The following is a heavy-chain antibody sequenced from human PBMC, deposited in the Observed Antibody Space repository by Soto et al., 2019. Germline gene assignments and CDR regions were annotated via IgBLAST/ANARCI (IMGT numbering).Heavy chain of an antibody. CDR2: ISYSAKT. V-gene: IGHV4-38-2*01. CDR1: GYSITSGFY. J-gene: IGHJ4*02. CDR3: TRGAGAPWVRFDS. Sequence: TLSLTCGVSGYSITSGFYWGWVRQSPGKGLEWIGTISYSAKTFHNPSLASRFSMAVDSSKNQFSLRLTSVTAADTALYYCTRGAGAPWVRFDSWGRGILVTVSS. D-gene: IGHD3-16*01.